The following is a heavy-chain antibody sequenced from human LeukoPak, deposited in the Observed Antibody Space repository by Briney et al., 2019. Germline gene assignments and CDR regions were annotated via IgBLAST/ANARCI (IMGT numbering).Heavy chain of an antibody. J-gene: IGHJ4*02. D-gene: IGHD2-2*01. Sequence: SETLSLTCTVSGGSISSYYWSWIRQPAGKGLEWIGRIYTSGSTNYNPSLKSRVTMSVDTSKNQFSLKLSSVTAADTAVYYCARETIVVVPAAMTVYFDYWGQGTLVTVSS. V-gene: IGHV4-4*07. CDR3: ARETIVVVPAAMTVYFDY. CDR2: IYTSGST. CDR1: GGSISSYY.